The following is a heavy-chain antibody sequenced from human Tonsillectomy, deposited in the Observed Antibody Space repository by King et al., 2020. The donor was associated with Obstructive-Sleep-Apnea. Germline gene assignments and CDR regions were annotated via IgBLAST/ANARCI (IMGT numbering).Heavy chain of an antibody. J-gene: IGHJ4*02. CDR3: ARGGYYGSGSYYFDY. D-gene: IGHD3-10*01. CDR2: ISGSGGST. CDR1: GFTFSSYA. V-gene: IGHV3-23*04. Sequence: VQLVESGGGLVQPGGSLRLSCAASGFTFSSYAMSWVRQAPGKGLEWVSAISGSGGSTYYADSVKGRFTISRDNSKNTLYMQMNSLRAEDTAVYYCARGGYYGSGSYYFDYWGQGTLVTVSS.